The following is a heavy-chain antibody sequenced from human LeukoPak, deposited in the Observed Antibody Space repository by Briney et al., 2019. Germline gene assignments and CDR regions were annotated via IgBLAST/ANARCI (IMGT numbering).Heavy chain of an antibody. CDR1: GGSFSKYY. CDR2: INHSGST. Sequence: PSETLSLTCAVYGGSFSKYYWSWIRQPPGKGLEWIGEINHSGSTNYNPSLKSRVTISLDTSKNQFSLKLSSVTAADTAVYYCARRITVFYWFDPWDQGTLVTVSS. V-gene: IGHV4-34*01. J-gene: IGHJ5*02. D-gene: IGHD2/OR15-2a*01. CDR3: ARRITVFYWFDP.